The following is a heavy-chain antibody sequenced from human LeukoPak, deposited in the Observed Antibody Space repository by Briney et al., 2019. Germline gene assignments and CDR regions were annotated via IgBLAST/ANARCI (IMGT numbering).Heavy chain of an antibody. CDR3: AKDIDCSSTSCYADDAFDI. CDR2: ISGSGGST. D-gene: IGHD2-2*01. Sequence: GGSLRLSCAASGFTFSSYAMNWVRQAPGKGLEWVSAISGSGGSTYYADSVKGRFTISRDNSKNTLYLQMNSLRAEDTAVYYCAKDIDCSSTSCYADDAFDIWGQGTMVTVSS. V-gene: IGHV3-23*01. CDR1: GFTFSSYA. J-gene: IGHJ3*02.